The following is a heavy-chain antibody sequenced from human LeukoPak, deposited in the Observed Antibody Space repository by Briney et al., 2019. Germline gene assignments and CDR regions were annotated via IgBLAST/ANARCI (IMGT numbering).Heavy chain of an antibody. Sequence: SETLSLTCAVYGGSFSGYYWSWIRQPPGKGLEWIGEINHSGSTNYNPSPKSRVTISVDTSKNQFSLKLSSVTAADTAVYYCARVVVVVGHVYYYYMDVWGKGTTVTISS. V-gene: IGHV4-34*01. CDR1: GGSFSGYY. CDR2: INHSGST. D-gene: IGHD2-2*01. CDR3: ARVVVVVGHVYYYYMDV. J-gene: IGHJ6*03.